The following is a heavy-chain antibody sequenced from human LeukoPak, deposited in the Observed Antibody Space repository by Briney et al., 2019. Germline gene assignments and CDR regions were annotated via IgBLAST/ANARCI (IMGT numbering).Heavy chain of an antibody. CDR3: ARGPRYALRFLTGWYYLDY. J-gene: IGHJ4*02. Sequence: ASVKVSCKASGYTFTSYDINWVRQATGQGLEWMGWMNPNSGNTGYAQKFQGRVTMTRNTSISTAYMELSSLRSEDTAVYYCARGPRYALRFLTGWYYLDYWGQGTLVTVSS. D-gene: IGHD5-12*01. CDR1: GYTFTSYD. V-gene: IGHV1-8*01. CDR2: MNPNSGNT.